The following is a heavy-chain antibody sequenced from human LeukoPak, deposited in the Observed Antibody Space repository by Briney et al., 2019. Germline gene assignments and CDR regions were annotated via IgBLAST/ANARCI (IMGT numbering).Heavy chain of an antibody. CDR1: GFTFSSYS. V-gene: IGHV3-21*01. D-gene: IGHD6-19*01. CDR3: ARGLAGMIAFDI. CDR2: ISSSSSYI. Sequence: GGSLRLSCAVSGFTFSSYSMNWVRQAPGKGLEWVSPISSSSSYIYYADSVKGRFTISRDNAKNSLYLQMNSLRAEDTAVYYCARGLAGMIAFDIWGQGTMVTVSS. J-gene: IGHJ3*02.